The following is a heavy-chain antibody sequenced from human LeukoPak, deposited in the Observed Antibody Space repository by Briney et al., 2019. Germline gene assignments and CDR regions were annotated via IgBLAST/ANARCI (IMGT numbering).Heavy chain of an antibody. V-gene: IGHV4-59*01. CDR1: GGPIRSYY. CDR3: ARGPAAGIDTGHYDY. D-gene: IGHD6-13*01. J-gene: IGHJ4*02. Sequence: SETLSLTCTVSGGPIRSYYWTWIRQPPGKGLEWIGHIYYTGSTTYNPSLKSRVTISVDASKNQFSLKLTSVTAADTAVYYCARGPAAGIDTGHYDYWGQGTLVTVSS. CDR2: IYYTGST.